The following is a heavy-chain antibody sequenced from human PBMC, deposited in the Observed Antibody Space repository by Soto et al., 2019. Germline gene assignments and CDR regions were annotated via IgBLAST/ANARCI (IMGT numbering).Heavy chain of an antibody. CDR3: VRGLYTGYEWGDH. Sequence: VQLVQSGAEVKKPGASVKVSCKASGYTFISYDINWVRQASGQGLEWMGWMNPNRGNTDYAQKFQGRVTMTRNTSITTAYMELRSLTSEDTAVYFCVRGLYTGYEWGDHWGQGTLITVSS. V-gene: IGHV1-8*01. CDR2: MNPNRGNT. J-gene: IGHJ4*02. D-gene: IGHD5-12*01. CDR1: GYTFISYD.